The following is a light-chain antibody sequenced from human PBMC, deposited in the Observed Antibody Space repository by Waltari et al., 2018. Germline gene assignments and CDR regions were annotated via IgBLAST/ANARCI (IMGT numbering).Light chain of an antibody. Sequence: WDQERPGKAPKRKMDDVTMRPSGVSSRFSGSKSGNTASRTISGLQTEDEADYYGNSYTGSNSLVFGGGTRLTVL. J-gene: IGLJ2*01. CDR3: NSYTGSNSLV. CDR2: DVT. V-gene: IGLV2-14*03.